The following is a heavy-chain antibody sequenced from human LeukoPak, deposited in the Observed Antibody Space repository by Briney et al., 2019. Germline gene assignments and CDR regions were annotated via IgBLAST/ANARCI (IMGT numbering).Heavy chain of an antibody. Sequence: PGRSLRLSCAASGFTFSSYAMSWVRQAPGKGLEWVSVISGSGGSTYYADSVKGRFTISRDNSKNTLYLQMNSLRAEDTAIYYCSKDWSSGGAGTPRGYFDYWGQGTLVTVSS. CDR1: GFTFSSYA. J-gene: IGHJ4*02. CDR3: SKDWSSGGAGTPRGYFDY. CDR2: ISGSGGST. D-gene: IGHD6-19*01. V-gene: IGHV3-23*01.